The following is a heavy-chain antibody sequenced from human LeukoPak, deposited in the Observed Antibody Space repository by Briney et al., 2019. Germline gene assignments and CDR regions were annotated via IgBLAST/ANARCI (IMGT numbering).Heavy chain of an antibody. CDR3: AGGQLWLSFDS. CDR2: IYYSGST. CDR1: GGSISSYY. D-gene: IGHD5-18*01. J-gene: IGHJ4*02. V-gene: IGHV4-59*01. Sequence: PSETLSLTCTVSGGSISSYYWSWIRQPPGKGLEWIGYIYYSGSTNYNPSLKSRVTMSLDTSKNLFSLKLSSVTAADTAVYYCAGGQLWLSFDSWGQGTLVTVSS.